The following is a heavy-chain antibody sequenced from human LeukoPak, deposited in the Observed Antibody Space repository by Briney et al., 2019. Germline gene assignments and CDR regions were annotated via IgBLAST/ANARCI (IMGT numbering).Heavy chain of an antibody. D-gene: IGHD3-22*01. CDR3: ERVLTLGYYDSSGYDY. CDR1: GYTFTGNY. V-gene: IGHV1-2*06. J-gene: IGHJ4*02. CDR2: INPNSGGT. Sequence: GASVKVSWKASGYTFTGNYVHCVRQAPGQWLEWMGRINPNSGGTNYAQKFRGRVTMTRDTSISTAYMELSRLRSDDPAVYYCERVLTLGYYDSSGYDYWGQGTLVTVSS.